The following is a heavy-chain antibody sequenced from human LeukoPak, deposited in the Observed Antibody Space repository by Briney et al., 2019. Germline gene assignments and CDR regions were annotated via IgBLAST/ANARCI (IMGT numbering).Heavy chain of an antibody. D-gene: IGHD3-16*01. CDR2: INSDGST. Sequence: PGGSLRLSCAASGFTLSSYWMHWVRQAPGKGLVWVSRINSDGSTTYADSVKGRFTISRDNAKNTLYLQMNSLRADDTAVYYCARGILGIPGSFDYWGQGTLVTVSS. CDR3: ARGILGIPGSFDY. J-gene: IGHJ4*02. V-gene: IGHV3-74*01. CDR1: GFTLSSYW.